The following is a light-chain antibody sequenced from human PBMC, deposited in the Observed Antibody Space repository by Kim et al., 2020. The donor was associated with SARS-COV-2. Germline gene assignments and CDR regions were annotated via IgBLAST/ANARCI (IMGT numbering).Light chain of an antibody. CDR3: QQYGTSWGK. CDR2: GAS. V-gene: IGKV3-20*01. Sequence: EIVLTQSPGTLSLSPGERATLSCRASHSVSSNYLAWYQQRPGQAPRLLIYGASSRATGIPDRFSGSGSGTDFSLTISRLEPEDFALYYCQQYGTSWGKFGQGTKVDIK. CDR1: HSVSSNY. J-gene: IGKJ1*01.